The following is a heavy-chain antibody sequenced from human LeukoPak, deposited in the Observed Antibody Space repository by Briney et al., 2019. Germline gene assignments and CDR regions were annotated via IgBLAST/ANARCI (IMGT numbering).Heavy chain of an antibody. Sequence: PGESLRLSCAASGVTFSSYAMSWVRQAPGRGLEWVSGISGSGGSTNYADSVRGRFTISRDNSKNTLYLQMNSLRVEDTAIYYCAKCYYYDSSGYYYPDYWGQGTLVTVSS. V-gene: IGHV3-23*01. J-gene: IGHJ4*02. CDR3: AKCYYYDSSGYYYPDY. D-gene: IGHD3-22*01. CDR2: ISGSGGST. CDR1: GVTFSSYA.